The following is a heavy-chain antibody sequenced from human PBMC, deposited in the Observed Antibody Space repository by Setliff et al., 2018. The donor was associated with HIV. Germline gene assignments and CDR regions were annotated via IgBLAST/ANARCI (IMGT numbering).Heavy chain of an antibody. CDR3: AGESGCSGGSCTYGYFDL. V-gene: IGHV4-59*01. Sequence: SETLSLTCTVSGGSISSYYWSWIRQPPGKGLEWVGYIYYSGSTIYNPSLKSRVTISADTSKNKFSLNLSSVTAADTAVYYCAGESGCSGGSCTYGYFDLWGRGTLVTVSS. CDR2: IYYSGST. D-gene: IGHD2-15*01. J-gene: IGHJ2*01. CDR1: GGSISSYY.